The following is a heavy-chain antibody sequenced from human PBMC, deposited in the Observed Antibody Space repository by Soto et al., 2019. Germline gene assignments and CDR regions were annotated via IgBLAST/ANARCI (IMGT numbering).Heavy chain of an antibody. CDR1: GYTFTSYY. J-gene: IGHJ3*02. D-gene: IGHD3-10*01. V-gene: IGHV1-46*03. CDR2: INPSGGST. Sequence: QVQLVQSGAEVKKPGASVKVSCKASGYTFTSYYMHWMRQAPGQGLEWMGIINPSGGSTSYAQKFQGRVTMTRDTSTSTVYMELSSLRSEDTAVYYCAGIRLWFGELWEDAFDIWGQGTMVTVSS. CDR3: AGIRLWFGELWEDAFDI.